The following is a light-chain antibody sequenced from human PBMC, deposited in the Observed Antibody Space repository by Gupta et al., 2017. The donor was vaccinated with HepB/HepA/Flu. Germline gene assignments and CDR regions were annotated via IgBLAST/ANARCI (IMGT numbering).Light chain of an antibody. CDR3: QQSYSTPWT. V-gene: IGKV4-1*01. CDR2: WAS. CDR1: QNLLYSSNSKNY. Sequence: DIVMTQSPDSLTVSLGERATINCKSSQNLLYSSNSKNYLSWYQQKAGQPPKLLIYWASTRESGVPDRFSGSGSGTDFTLTISSLQAEDVAVYYCQQSYSTPWTFGQGTKVESK. J-gene: IGKJ1*01.